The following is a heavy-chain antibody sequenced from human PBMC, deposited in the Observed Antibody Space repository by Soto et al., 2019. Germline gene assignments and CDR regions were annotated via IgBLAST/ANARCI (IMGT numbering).Heavy chain of an antibody. CDR3: ARVAPYSSGWFDY. Sequence: SLRLSCAASGFTFSSYWMSWVRQAPGKGLEWVANIKEDGSDKYYVDSVKGRFTISRDNSLYLQMNSLRAEDTAIYYCARVAPYSSGWFDYWGQGTLVTVSS. CDR1: GFTFSSYW. V-gene: IGHV3-7*01. CDR2: IKEDGSDK. D-gene: IGHD6-19*01. J-gene: IGHJ5*01.